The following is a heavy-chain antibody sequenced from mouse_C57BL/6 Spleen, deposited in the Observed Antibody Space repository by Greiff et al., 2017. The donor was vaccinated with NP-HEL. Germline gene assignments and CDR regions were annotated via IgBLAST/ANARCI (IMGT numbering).Heavy chain of an antibody. CDR1: GYTFTDYN. V-gene: IGHV1-18*01. CDR3: ARGPLYYDYEAWFAY. D-gene: IGHD2-4*01. CDR2: INPNNGGT. Sequence: VQLQQSGPELVKPGASVKIPCKASGYTFTDYNMDWVKQSHGKSLEWIGDINPNNGGTIYNQKFKGKATLTVDKSSSTAYMELRSLTSEDTAVYYCARGPLYYDYEAWFAYWGQGTLVTVSA. J-gene: IGHJ3*01.